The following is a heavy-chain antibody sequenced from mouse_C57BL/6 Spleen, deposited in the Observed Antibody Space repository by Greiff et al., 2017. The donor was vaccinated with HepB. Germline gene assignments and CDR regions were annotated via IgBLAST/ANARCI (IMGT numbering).Heavy chain of an antibody. D-gene: IGHD1-1*01. CDR2: ISYSGST. J-gene: IGHJ1*03. CDR1: GYSITSDY. V-gene: IGHV3-8*01. CDR3: ARRFTTVVATSYWYFDV. Sequence: EVHLVESGPGLAKPSQTLSLTCSVTGYSITSDYWNWIRKFPGNKLEYMGYISYSGSTYYNPSLKSRISITRDTSKNQYYLQLNSVTTEDTATYCCARRFTTVVATSYWYFDVWGTGTTVTVSS.